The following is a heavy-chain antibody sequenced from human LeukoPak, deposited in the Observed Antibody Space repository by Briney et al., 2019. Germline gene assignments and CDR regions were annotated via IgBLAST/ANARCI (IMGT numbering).Heavy chain of an antibody. V-gene: IGHV3-30*01. CDR2: ISYDGGKK. Sequence: GRSLRLSCAASGFTFSNYAIHWDRQAPGKGLEWVAVISYDGGKKYYADSVKGRFTISRDNSKNTLYLQLDSLGPEDTAVYSCARGGSNSYFYYYMDVWGKGTTVTVSS. J-gene: IGHJ6*03. CDR3: ARGGSNSYFYYYMDV. D-gene: IGHD4-11*01. CDR1: GFTFSNYA.